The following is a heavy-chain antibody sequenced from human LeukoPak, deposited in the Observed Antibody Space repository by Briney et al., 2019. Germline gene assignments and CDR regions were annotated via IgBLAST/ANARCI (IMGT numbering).Heavy chain of an antibody. CDR1: GYSISSGYY. J-gene: IGHJ5*02. D-gene: IGHD1-7*01. V-gene: IGHV4-38-2*02. Sequence: PSETLSLTCTVSGYSISSGYYWGWIRQPPGKGLEWIGSIYHSGSTYYNPSLKSRVTISVDTSKNQFSLKLSSVTAADTAVYYCARVGLELQWFDPWGQGTLVTVSS. CDR2: IYHSGST. CDR3: ARVGLELQWFDP.